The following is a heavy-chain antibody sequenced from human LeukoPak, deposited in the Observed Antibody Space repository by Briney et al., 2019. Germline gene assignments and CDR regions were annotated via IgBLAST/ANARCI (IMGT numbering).Heavy chain of an antibody. D-gene: IGHD6-13*01. J-gene: IGHJ4*02. CDR3: ARHHSSSLLFDY. Sequence: PSETLSLTCTVSGYSISSGYYWSWIRQPPGKGLEWIGEINHSGSTNYNPSLKSRVTISVDTSKNQFSLKLSSVTAADTAVYYCARHHSSSLLFDYWGQGTLVTVSS. CDR2: INHSGST. CDR1: GYSISSGYY. V-gene: IGHV4-38-2*02.